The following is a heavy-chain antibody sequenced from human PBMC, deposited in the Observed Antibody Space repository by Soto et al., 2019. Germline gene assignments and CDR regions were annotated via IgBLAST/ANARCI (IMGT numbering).Heavy chain of an antibody. CDR2: ISGSGGST. CDR3: ANSRLQSYGMDV. V-gene: IGHV3-23*01. J-gene: IGHJ6*02. Sequence: EVQLLESGGGLVQPGGSLRLSCAASGFTFSSYAMSWVRQAPGKGLEWVSAISGSGGSTYYADSVKGRFTISRDNSKNTLYLQMNSLRAEDTAVYYCANSRLQSYGMDVWGQGTTVTVSS. CDR1: GFTFSSYA. D-gene: IGHD4-4*01.